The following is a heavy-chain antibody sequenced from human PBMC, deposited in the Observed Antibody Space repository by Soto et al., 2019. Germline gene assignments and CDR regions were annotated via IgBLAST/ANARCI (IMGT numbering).Heavy chain of an antibody. CDR1: GFTFDDYA. CDR2: ISWNSGSI. J-gene: IGHJ6*02. CDR3: AKDISRYGYYYYGMGV. Sequence: SLRLSCAASGFTFDDYAMHWVRQAPGKGLEWVSGISWNSGSIGYADSVKGRFTISRDNAKNSLYLQMNSLRAEDTALYYCAKDISRYGYYYYGMGVWGAGTTVTV. D-gene: IGHD6-25*01. V-gene: IGHV3-9*01.